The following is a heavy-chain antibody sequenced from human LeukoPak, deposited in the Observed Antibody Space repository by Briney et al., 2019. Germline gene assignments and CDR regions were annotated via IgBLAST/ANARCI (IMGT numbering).Heavy chain of an antibody. J-gene: IGHJ3*02. CDR3: AAGLGLLLAAFDI. CDR2: IIPILGIA. CDR1: GGTFSSYA. Sequence: ASVKVSCKASGGTFSSYAITWVRQAPGQGLEWVGRIIPILGIANYAQKFQERVTITRDMSTSTAYMELSSLRSEDTAVYYCAAGLGLLLAAFDIWGQGTMVTVSS. V-gene: IGHV1-69*04. D-gene: IGHD3-22*01.